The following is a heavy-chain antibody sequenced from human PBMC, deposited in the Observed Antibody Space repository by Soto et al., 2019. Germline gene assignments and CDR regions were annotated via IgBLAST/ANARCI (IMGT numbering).Heavy chain of an antibody. Sequence: PGESLKISCNGSGYSFAVYCITLVLRKPGKGLDWMGRIDPSDSQTYYSPSFRGHVTISVTKSITTVFLQWSSLRASGTAMYYCARQIYDSDTGPNFQYYFDSWGQGTPVTVSS. V-gene: IGHV5-10-1*01. J-gene: IGHJ4*02. CDR2: IDPSDSQT. CDR3: ARQIYDSDTGPNFQYYFDS. D-gene: IGHD3-22*01. CDR1: GYSFAVYC.